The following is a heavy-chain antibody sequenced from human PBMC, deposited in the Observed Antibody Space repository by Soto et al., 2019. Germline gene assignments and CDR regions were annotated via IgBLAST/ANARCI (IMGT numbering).Heavy chain of an antibody. CDR1: GFRFSTYD. CDR3: VRQAKLTTVTANVGYYYGLDV. CDR2: MSGSGSDT. J-gene: IGHJ6*02. D-gene: IGHD4-4*01. Sequence: DVQLLESGGGLVQPGGSLRLSCAASGFRFSTYDMSWVRQAPGKGLEWVSVMSGSGSDTYYADSVKGRFTISRDNSKNTLYLKMNSLRAEDTAVYYCVRQAKLTTVTANVGYYYGLDVWGQGTTVTVSS. V-gene: IGHV3-23*01.